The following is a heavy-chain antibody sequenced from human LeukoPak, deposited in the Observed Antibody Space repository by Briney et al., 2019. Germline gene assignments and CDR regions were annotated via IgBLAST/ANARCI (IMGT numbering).Heavy chain of an antibody. CDR1: GYTLTELS. CDR2: FDPEDGET. J-gene: IGHJ4*02. V-gene: IGHV1-24*01. CDR3: AIWRWELPYFDY. D-gene: IGHD1-26*01. Sequence: GASVKVSCKVSGYTLTELSMHCVRQAPGKGLEWMGGFDPEDGETIYAQKFQGRVTMTEDTSTDTAYMELSSLRSEDTAVYYCAIWRWELPYFDYWGQGTLVTVSS.